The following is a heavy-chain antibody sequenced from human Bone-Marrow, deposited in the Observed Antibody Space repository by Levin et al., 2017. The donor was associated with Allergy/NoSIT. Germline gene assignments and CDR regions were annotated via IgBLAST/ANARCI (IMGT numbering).Heavy chain of an antibody. V-gene: IGHV3-23*01. Sequence: LSLTCAASGFTFNTFVMSWVRQAPGKGLEWVSGISGSGGSTHYIDSVRGRFTISRDNSKNTLYLQMNSLRAEDTAVYYCATPNRGVDVLRGDSYYFDYWGQGTLVTVSS. D-gene: IGHD3-10*01. CDR2: ISGSGGST. CDR1: GFTFNTFV. CDR3: ATPNRGVDVLRGDSYYFDY. J-gene: IGHJ4*02.